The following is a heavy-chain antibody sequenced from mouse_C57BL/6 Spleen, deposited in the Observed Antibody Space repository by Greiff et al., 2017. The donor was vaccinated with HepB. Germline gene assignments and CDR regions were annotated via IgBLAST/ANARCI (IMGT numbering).Heavy chain of an antibody. J-gene: IGHJ3*01. CDR3: ARHEALDGSAWFAY. CDR2: FYPGSGSI. V-gene: IGHV1-62-2*01. D-gene: IGHD2-3*01. CDR1: GYTFTEYT. Sequence: QVPLKESGAELVKPGASVKLSCKASGYTFTEYTIHWVKQRSGQGLEWIGWFYPGSGSIKDNEKFKDKATLTADKSSSTVYMELSRLTSEDSAVDVCARHEALDGSAWFAYWGQGTLVTVSA.